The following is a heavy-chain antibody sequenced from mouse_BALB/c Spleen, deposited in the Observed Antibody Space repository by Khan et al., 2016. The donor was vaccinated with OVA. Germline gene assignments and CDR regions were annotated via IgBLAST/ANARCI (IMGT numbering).Heavy chain of an antibody. V-gene: IGHV1S137*01. Sequence: QVQLKQSGAELVRPGVSVKISCKGSGYTFTDFTMHWVKQSHAKSLEWIGVVNTYYGDATYNQKFKGKATMTVDTSSTTASMELARLTSEDSAIYFCARGGGGDRFAYWGQRTLVTVSA. J-gene: IGHJ3*01. CDR3: ARGGGGDRFAY. CDR1: GYTFTDFT. CDR2: VNTYYGDA.